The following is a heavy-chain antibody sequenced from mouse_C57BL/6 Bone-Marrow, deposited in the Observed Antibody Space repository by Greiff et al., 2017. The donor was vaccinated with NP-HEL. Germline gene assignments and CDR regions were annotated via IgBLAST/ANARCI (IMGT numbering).Heavy chain of an antibody. J-gene: IGHJ4*01. D-gene: IGHD1-1*01. CDR3: ARSGTVVAYYAMDY. V-gene: IGHV1-64*01. Sequence: QVQLQQPGAELVKPGASVKLSCKASGYTFTSYWMHWVKQRPGQGLEWIGMIHPNSGSTNYNEKFKSKATLTVDKSSSTAYMQLSSLTSEDSAVYYCARSGTVVAYYAMDYWGQGTSVTVSS. CDR1: GYTFTSYW. CDR2: IHPNSGST.